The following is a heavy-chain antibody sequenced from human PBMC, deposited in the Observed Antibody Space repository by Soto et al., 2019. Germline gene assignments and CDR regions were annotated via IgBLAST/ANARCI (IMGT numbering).Heavy chain of an antibody. V-gene: IGHV4-34*01. CDR2: INHSGST. CDR3: ARVAEGHFDY. CDR1: GGSFSGYY. Sequence: SETLSLTCAVYGGSFSGYYWSWIRQPPGKGLEWIGEINHSGSTNYNPSLKSRVTISVDTSKNQFSLKLSSVTAADTAVYYCARVAEGHFDYWGQGTPVTVSS. J-gene: IGHJ4*02.